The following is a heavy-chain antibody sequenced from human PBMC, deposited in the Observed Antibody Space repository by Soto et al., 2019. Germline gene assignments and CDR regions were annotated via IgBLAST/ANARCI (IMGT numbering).Heavy chain of an antibody. CDR2: IYYSGST. D-gene: IGHD6-6*01. CDR3: ARDGLMSSSSSPL. V-gene: IGHV4-61*01. CDR1: GGSVSSGSYY. J-gene: IGHJ4*02. Sequence: QVQLQESGPGLVKPSGTLSLTCTVSGGSVSSGSYYWSWIRQPPGKGLEWIGYIYYSGSTNYNPSLKSRVTISVDTSKNQFSLKLSSVTAADTAVYYCARDGLMSSSSSPLWGQGTLVTVSS.